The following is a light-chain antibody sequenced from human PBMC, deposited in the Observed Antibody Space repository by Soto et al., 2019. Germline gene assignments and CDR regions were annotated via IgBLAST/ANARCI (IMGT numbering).Light chain of an antibody. V-gene: IGKV1-5*03. J-gene: IGKJ1*01. Sequence: DIQMTQSPSTLSASVGDRVTITCRASQTISTLLAWYQPRPGKAPNLLIYKASSLESGVPSRFSGSGSGTEFTLNISSLQPDDFATYFCQQYSTYPWTFGQGTKVEVK. CDR3: QQYSTYPWT. CDR1: QTISTL. CDR2: KAS.